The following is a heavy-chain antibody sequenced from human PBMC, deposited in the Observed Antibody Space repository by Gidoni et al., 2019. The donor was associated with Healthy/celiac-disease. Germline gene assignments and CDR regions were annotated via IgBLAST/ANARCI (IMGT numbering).Heavy chain of an antibody. J-gene: IGHJ6*03. Sequence: EVQLVESGGGLVKPGGSLRLSCAASGFTFSSYSMNWVRQAPGKGLEWVSSISSSSSYIYYADSVKGRFTISRDNAKNSLYLQMNSLRAEDTAVYYCARVFGYSGYSGGHYYYYYMDVWGKGTTVTVSS. D-gene: IGHD5-12*01. CDR1: GFTFSSYS. V-gene: IGHV3-21*01. CDR3: ARVFGYSGYSGGHYYYYYMDV. CDR2: ISSSSSYI.